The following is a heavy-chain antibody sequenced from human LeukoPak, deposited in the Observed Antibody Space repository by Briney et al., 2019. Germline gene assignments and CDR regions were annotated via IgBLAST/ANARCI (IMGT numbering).Heavy chain of an antibody. Sequence: GGSLRLSCAASGFTFNNYAMSWVRQPPGKGLEWVSSISDSGSSTNYADSVKGRFNMSRDNSKNTLYLQMNSLRAEDTAVYYCAKLIGQEGATGDYWGQGTLVTVSS. V-gene: IGHV3-23*01. CDR2: ISDSGSST. J-gene: IGHJ4*02. CDR3: AKLIGQEGATGDY. D-gene: IGHD1-14*01. CDR1: GFTFNNYA.